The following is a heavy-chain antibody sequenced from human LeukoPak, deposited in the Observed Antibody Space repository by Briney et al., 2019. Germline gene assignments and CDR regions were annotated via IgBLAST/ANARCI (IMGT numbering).Heavy chain of an antibody. CDR3: ARNPPGEGNLLYYYYYMDV. CDR1: GGSISSHY. V-gene: IGHV4-59*11. J-gene: IGHJ6*03. CDR2: IYYSGST. D-gene: IGHD4-23*01. Sequence: PSETLSLTCTVSGGSISSHYWSWIRQPPGKGLEWIGYIYYSGSTNYNPSLKSRVTISVDTSKNQFSLKLSSVTAADTAVYYCARNPPGEGNLLYYYYYMDVWGKGTTVTVSS.